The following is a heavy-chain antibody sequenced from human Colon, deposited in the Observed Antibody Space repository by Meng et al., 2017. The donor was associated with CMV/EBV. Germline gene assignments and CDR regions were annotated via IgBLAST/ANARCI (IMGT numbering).Heavy chain of an antibody. J-gene: IGHJ6*02. V-gene: IGHV3-30-3*01. CDR2: ISYDGSNK. Sequence: GESLKISCAASGFTFSSYAMHWVRQAPGKGLEWVAVISYDGSNKYYADSVKGRFTISRDNSKNTLYLQMTRLRGEDTAVYYCGKDDFWSDYKTPVLIYGVDVWGQGTTVTVSS. CDR1: GFTFSSYA. D-gene: IGHD3-3*01. CDR3: GKDDFWSDYKTPVLIYGVDV.